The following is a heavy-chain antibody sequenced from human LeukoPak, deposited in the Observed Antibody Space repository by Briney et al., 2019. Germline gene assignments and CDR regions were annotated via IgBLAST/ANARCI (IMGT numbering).Heavy chain of an antibody. CDR1: GYTFNSYG. Sequence: ASVKVSCKASGYTFNSYGISWVRQAPGQGLEWMGWISAYNGNTNYAQKLQGRVTMTTDTSTSTAYMELRSLRSDDTAVYYCARDQTGGAYGGTDFDYWGQGTLVTVSS. J-gene: IGHJ4*02. D-gene: IGHD4-23*01. CDR3: ARDQTGGAYGGTDFDY. V-gene: IGHV1-18*01. CDR2: ISAYNGNT.